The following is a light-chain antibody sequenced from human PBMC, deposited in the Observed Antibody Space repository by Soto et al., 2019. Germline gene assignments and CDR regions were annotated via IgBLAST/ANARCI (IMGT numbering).Light chain of an antibody. Sequence: QLVLTQSPSASASLGASVKITCTLSSGHSNYAIAWHQQQSDKGPRFLMKLNSDGSHKKGDGIPDRFSGSSSGAERYLTISSLQSEDEADYYCQTWGTGIGVFGGGTKVTVL. CDR2: LNSDGSH. V-gene: IGLV4-69*01. CDR3: QTWGTGIGV. J-gene: IGLJ2*01. CDR1: SGHSNYA.